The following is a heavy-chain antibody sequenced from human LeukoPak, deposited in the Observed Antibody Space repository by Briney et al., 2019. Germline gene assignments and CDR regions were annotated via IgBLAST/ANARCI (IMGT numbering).Heavy chain of an antibody. J-gene: IGHJ6*02. D-gene: IGHD5-12*01. CDR1: GFTFSSYS. CDR2: ISSSSSTI. CDR3: ARETVATVV. V-gene: IGHV3-48*01. Sequence: GGSLRLSCAASGFTFSSYSMNWVRQAPGKGLEWVSYISSSSSTIYYADSVKGRFAISRDNAKNSLYLQMNSLRAEDTAVYYCARETVATVVWGQGTTVTVSS.